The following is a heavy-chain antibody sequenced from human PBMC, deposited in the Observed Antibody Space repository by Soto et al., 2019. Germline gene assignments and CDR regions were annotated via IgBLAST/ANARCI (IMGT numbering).Heavy chain of an antibody. CDR3: ARDNIVSKGYGMDV. V-gene: IGHV4-4*07. CDR2: IHSSGTF. CDR1: GASISNAY. Sequence: SETLSLTCTVSGASISNAYWSWIRQAAGKRLEWIGRIHSSGTFNYNPSLKSRVSISRDTSKSQISLKLSSVTAADTAVYYCARDNIVSKGYGMDVWGQGTTVTVSS. D-gene: IGHD5-12*01. J-gene: IGHJ6*02.